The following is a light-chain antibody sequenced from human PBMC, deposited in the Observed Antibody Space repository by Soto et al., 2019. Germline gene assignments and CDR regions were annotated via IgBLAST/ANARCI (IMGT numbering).Light chain of an antibody. V-gene: IGKV3D-20*01. CDR1: QSVSSRF. CDR2: DAS. CDR3: QQYGGSPVT. J-gene: IGKJ5*01. Sequence: NVLTQYTGTLSLSPGESATLSCGASQSVSSRFLAWYQQKPGRAPRVLIYDASTRATGVPDRFSGSGSGTDFTLTISRLEPEDFAVYYCQQYGGSPVTFGQGTRLEIK.